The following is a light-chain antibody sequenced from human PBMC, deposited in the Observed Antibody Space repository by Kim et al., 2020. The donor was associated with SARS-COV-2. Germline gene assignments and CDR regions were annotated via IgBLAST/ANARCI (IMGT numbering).Light chain of an antibody. J-gene: IGKJ1*01. Sequence: EIVMTQSPATLSVSPGERATLSCRASQSVSSNLAWYQQKPGQAPRLLIYGASTRATGIPARFSGSGSGTEFTLTISSLQSEDFVVYYCQQYNNLVGFGQGTKVDIK. CDR3: QQYNNLVG. V-gene: IGKV3-15*01. CDR2: GAS. CDR1: QSVSSN.